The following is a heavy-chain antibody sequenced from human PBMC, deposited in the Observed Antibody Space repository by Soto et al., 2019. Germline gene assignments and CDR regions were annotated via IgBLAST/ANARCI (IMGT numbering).Heavy chain of an antibody. Sequence: QVQLQESGPGLVKPSGTLSLTCAVSSGSISSSNWWSWVRQPPGKGLEWIGEIYHSGSTNYNPSLKSRVTIXXXXXXXXXXXXXXXXXXXXTAVYYCARASLDPTVSTAPLDYWGQGTLVTVSS. V-gene: IGHV4-4*02. CDR2: IYHSGST. CDR3: ARASLDPTVSTAPLDY. J-gene: IGHJ4*02. CDR1: SGSISSSNW. D-gene: IGHD4-17*01.